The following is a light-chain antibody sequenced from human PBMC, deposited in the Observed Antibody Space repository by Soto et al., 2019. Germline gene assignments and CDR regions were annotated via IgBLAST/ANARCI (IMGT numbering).Light chain of an antibody. V-gene: IGKV3D-15*01. CDR3: QQSNNWPLT. J-gene: IGKJ5*01. CDR1: QSVSSN. CDR2: GAS. Sequence: IVLTQAPTTRSVTPGGRATRACMASQSVSSNLAWHQQRPGQAPRLLIYGASTRATGVPARFSGGGSGTESTLTITRLPSEAFAVSWCQQSNNWPLTFAPGTRLEIK.